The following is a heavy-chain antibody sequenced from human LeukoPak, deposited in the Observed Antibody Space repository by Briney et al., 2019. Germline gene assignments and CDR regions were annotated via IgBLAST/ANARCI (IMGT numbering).Heavy chain of an antibody. V-gene: IGHV4-39*07. D-gene: IGHD4-17*01. CDR3: ARDLMVLPTVTPVDY. J-gene: IGHJ4*02. CDR1: GGSISSGPYY. CDR2: ISHSGRA. Sequence: SETLSLTCTVSGGSISSGPYYWGWIRQPPGKGLDWIGSISHSGRASYNPSLKSRVTISIDTSKNQFSLKVSSVTAADTAVYYCARDLMVLPTVTPVDYWGQGTLVTVSS.